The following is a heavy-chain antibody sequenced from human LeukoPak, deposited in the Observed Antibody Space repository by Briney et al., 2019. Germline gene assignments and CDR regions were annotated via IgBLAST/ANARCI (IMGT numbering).Heavy chain of an antibody. J-gene: IGHJ4*02. D-gene: IGHD1-26*01. CDR3: VRDRGTYRPIDY. CDR1: GFTFDDYA. V-gene: IGHV3-9*01. Sequence: GGSLRLSCAASGFTFDDYAMHWVRQAPGKGLEWVSGISWNSGSIGYADSVKGRFTISRDNAKNSLYLQMNRLRAEDTAIYYCVRDRGTYRPIDYWGQGTLVTVSS. CDR2: ISWNSGSI.